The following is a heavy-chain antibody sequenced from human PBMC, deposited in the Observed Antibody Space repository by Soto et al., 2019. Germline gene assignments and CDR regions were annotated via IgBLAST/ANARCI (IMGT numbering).Heavy chain of an antibody. CDR3: ARDPAEWELTFDS. CDR1: GFTFSTYW. J-gene: IGHJ4*02. CDR2: INSDGSSS. Sequence: GGSLRLSCAASGFTFSTYWMHWVRQVPGKGLAWVARINSDGSSSTYADAVKGRFTISRDNAENTLYLQMNSLRTEDTAVYFCARDPAEWELTFDSWGQGTLVTVSS. D-gene: IGHD1-26*01. V-gene: IGHV3-74*03.